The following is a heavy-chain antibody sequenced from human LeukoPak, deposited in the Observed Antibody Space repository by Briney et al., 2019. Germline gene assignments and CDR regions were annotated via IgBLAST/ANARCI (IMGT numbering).Heavy chain of an antibody. CDR2: IWYDGSNK. D-gene: IGHD6-13*01. CDR1: GFTFSRHP. V-gene: IGHV3-33*08. CDR3: ARDGEGYSSSRDAFDI. J-gene: IGHJ3*02. Sequence: GGSLRLSCAASGFTFSRHPMNWVRQAPGKGLEWVAVIWYDGSNKYYADSVKGRFTISRDNSKNTLYLQMNSLRAEDTAVYYCARDGEGYSSSRDAFDIWGQGTMVTVSS.